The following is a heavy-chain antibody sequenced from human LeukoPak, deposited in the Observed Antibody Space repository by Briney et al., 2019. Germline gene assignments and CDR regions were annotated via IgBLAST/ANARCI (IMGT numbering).Heavy chain of an antibody. D-gene: IGHD2-15*01. J-gene: IGHJ4*02. CDR2: TYYRSKWYN. V-gene: IGHV6-1*01. CDR1: EDSVSSNSAA. CDR3: ARVSCRGGSCYSDFDY. Sequence: SQTLSLTCAISEDSVSSNSAAWNWIRQSPSRGLEWLGRTYYRSKWYNDYAVSVKSRITINPNTSKNQFSLQLNSVTPEDTAVYYCARVSCRGGSCYSDFDYWGQGTLVTVSS.